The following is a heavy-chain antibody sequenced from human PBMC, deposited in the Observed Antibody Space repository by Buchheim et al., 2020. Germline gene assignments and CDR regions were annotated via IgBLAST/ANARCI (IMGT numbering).Heavy chain of an antibody. Sequence: QLQLQESGSGLVTPSQTLSLTCAVSGGSISSGGYSWSWIRQPPGKGLEWIGYIYHSGSTYYNPSLKSRVTISVDRSKNQFSLKLSSVTAADTAVYYCARARLGYSSPLWANWFDPWGQGTL. CDR3: ARARLGYSSPLWANWFDP. J-gene: IGHJ5*02. CDR2: IYHSGST. D-gene: IGHD6-13*01. CDR1: GGSISSGGYS. V-gene: IGHV4-30-2*01.